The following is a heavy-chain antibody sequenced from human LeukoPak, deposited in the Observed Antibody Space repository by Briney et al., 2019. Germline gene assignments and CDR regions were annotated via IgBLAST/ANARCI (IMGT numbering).Heavy chain of an antibody. CDR3: ARAVLRYFDWLSPNDY. Sequence: GASVKVSCKASGYTFTGYYMHWVRQAPGQGLEWMGWINPNSGGTNYAQKLQGRVTMTRDTSISTAYMELSRLRSDDTAVYYCARAVLRYFDWLSPNDYWGQGTLVTVSS. CDR1: GYTFTGYY. CDR2: INPNSGGT. D-gene: IGHD3-9*01. V-gene: IGHV1-2*02. J-gene: IGHJ4*02.